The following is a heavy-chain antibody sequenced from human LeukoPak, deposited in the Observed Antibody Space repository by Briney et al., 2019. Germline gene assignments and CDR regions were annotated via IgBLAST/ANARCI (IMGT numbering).Heavy chain of an antibody. CDR1: GFTFSSYE. D-gene: IGHD6-13*01. CDR2: ISGSGGST. Sequence: PGGSLRLSCAASGFTFSSYEMSWVRQAPGKGLEWVSAISGSGGSTYYADSVKGRFTISRDNSKNTLYLQMNSLRAEDTAVYYCAKVGSSSSWSPFDYWGQGTLVTVSS. CDR3: AKVGSSSSWSPFDY. J-gene: IGHJ4*02. V-gene: IGHV3-23*01.